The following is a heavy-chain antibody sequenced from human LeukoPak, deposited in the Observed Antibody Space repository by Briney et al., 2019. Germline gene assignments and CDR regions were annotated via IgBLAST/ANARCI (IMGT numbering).Heavy chain of an antibody. D-gene: IGHD2-8*01. Sequence: PSETLSLTCAVYGGSFSGYYWSWIRQPPGKGLEWIGEINHSGSTNYNPSLKSRVTISVDTSKNQFSLKLSSVTAADTAVYYCARASLIRYFDYWGQGTLGTVSS. CDR3: ARASLIRYFDY. J-gene: IGHJ4*02. CDR2: INHSGST. CDR1: GGSFSGYY. V-gene: IGHV4-34*01.